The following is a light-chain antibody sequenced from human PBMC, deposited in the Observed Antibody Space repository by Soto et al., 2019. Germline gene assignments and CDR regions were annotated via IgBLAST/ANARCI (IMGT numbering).Light chain of an antibody. CDR1: QSVSSNY. CDR2: GAS. Sequence: EIVLTQSPGTLSLSPGERATLSCRASQSVSSNYLAWYQQKPGQAPRLLIYGASSRATGIPDRFSGSGSGTDCTLTVSRLVLDDYAVYLCEQYGSFPMTFDQGTRLAIK. J-gene: IGKJ5*01. V-gene: IGKV3-20*01. CDR3: EQYGSFPMT.